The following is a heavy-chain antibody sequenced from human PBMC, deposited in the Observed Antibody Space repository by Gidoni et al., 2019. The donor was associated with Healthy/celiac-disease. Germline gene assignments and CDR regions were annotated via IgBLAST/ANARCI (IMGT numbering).Heavy chain of an antibody. CDR2: INAGNGNT. D-gene: IGHD6-19*01. Sequence: QVQLVQSGAEVKKPGASVKVSCKASGSTFTSYAMHWVRQAPGQRLEWMGWINAGNGNTKYSQKFQGRVTITRDTSASTAYMELSSLRSEDTAVYYCAAYSSVYYYYGMDVWGQGTTVTVSS. CDR1: GSTFTSYA. J-gene: IGHJ6*02. V-gene: IGHV1-3*01. CDR3: AAYSSVYYYYGMDV.